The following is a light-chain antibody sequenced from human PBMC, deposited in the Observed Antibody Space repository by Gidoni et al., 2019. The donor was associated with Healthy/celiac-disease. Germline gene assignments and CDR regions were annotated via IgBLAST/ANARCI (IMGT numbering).Light chain of an antibody. CDR1: QSISSY. Sequence: DIQMTQSPSSLSASVGDRVTITCRASQSISSYLNWYQQKPGKAPKLLIYAASSLQSGVPSRFSGSGSGTDFTLTISSLQPEDFATYYCQQSYSTLMYRFXQXTKLEIK. CDR2: AAS. CDR3: QQSYSTLMYR. J-gene: IGKJ2*03. V-gene: IGKV1-39*01.